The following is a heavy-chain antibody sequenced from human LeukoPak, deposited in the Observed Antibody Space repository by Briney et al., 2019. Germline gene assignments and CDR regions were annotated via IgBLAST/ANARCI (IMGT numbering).Heavy chain of an antibody. D-gene: IGHD6-6*01. CDR1: GYTFTAYY. CDR3: ARGDYSRSSTDY. Sequence: ASVKVSCKASGYTFTAYYMYWVRQAPGQGLEWMGWINPNSGGTNYAQKFQGRVTMTRDTSISTAYMELSRLGSDDTAVYYCARGDYSRSSTDYWGQGTLVTVSS. CDR2: INPNSGGT. J-gene: IGHJ4*02. V-gene: IGHV1-2*02.